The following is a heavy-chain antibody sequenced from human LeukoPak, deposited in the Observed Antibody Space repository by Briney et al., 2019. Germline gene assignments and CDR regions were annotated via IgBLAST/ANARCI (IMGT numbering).Heavy chain of an antibody. CDR3: ARGFRVSAAAGY. J-gene: IGHJ4*02. CDR2: INPNSGGT. V-gene: IGHV1-2*02. CDR1: GYTFTGSY. D-gene: IGHD6-13*01. Sequence: ASVKVSCKASGYTFTGSYMHGVRQSPGQGREWRGWINPNSGGTNYAQAFQGRVTMTRDTSISTAYMELSRLRSDDTAVYYCARGFRVSAAAGYWGQGTLVTVSS.